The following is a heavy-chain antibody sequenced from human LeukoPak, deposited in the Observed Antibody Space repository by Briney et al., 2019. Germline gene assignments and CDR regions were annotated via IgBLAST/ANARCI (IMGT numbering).Heavy chain of an antibody. Sequence: SETLSLTCTVSGGFFSSYYWSWIRQPPGKGLEWIGYIYYSGSTNYNPSLKSRVTISVDTSKNQFSLKLSSVTAADTAVYYCARRRNYYYYMDVWGKGTTVTVSS. CDR1: GGFFSSYY. CDR2: IYYSGST. V-gene: IGHV4-59*01. J-gene: IGHJ6*03. CDR3: ARRRNYYYYMDV.